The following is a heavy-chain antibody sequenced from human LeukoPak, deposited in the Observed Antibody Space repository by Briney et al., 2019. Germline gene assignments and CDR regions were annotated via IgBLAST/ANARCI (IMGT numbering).Heavy chain of an antibody. CDR1: GFNISSYG. CDR3: ARDPYYYGSGSYSGY. Sequence: GGSLRLSCGASGFNISSYGMNWVRQAPGKGLEWVSSISSSSSYIYYADSVKGRFTISRDNAKNSLYLQMNSLRAEDTAVYYCARDPYYYGSGSYSGYWGQGTLVTVSS. D-gene: IGHD3-10*01. J-gene: IGHJ4*02. CDR2: ISSSSSYI. V-gene: IGHV3-21*01.